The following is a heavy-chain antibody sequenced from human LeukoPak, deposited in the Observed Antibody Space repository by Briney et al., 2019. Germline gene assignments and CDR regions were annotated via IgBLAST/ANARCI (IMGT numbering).Heavy chain of an antibody. CDR1: GGSISSGGHS. CDR2: IYHSGST. V-gene: IGHV4-30-2*01. J-gene: IGHJ4*02. D-gene: IGHD1-14*01. CDR3: ATFRYYLDY. Sequence: SETLSLTCAVSGGSISSGGHSWSWIRQPPGKGLEWIGYIYHSGSTYYNPSLKSRVTISVDRSKNQFSLKLSSVTAADTAVYYCATFRYYLDYWGQGTLVTVSS.